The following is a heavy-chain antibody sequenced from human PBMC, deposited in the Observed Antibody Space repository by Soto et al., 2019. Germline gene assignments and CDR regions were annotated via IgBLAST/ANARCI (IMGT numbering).Heavy chain of an antibody. D-gene: IGHD3-22*01. CDR1: GGTLSNYA. J-gene: IGHJ4*02. CDR2: IVPVFGKA. Sequence: SVKVSCKASGGTLSNYAISWLRQAPGQGLEWMGGIVPVFGKANYAQKFQGRVTITADESTSTGYMELRSLTSADTAVYYCARDGTLYDSSAYYYVYWGQGTLVTVSS. CDR3: ARDGTLYDSSAYYYVY. V-gene: IGHV1-69*13.